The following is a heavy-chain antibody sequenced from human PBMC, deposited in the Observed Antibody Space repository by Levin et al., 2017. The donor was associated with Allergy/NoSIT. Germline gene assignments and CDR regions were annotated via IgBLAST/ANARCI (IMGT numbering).Heavy chain of an antibody. CDR3: ARDRARWGSSSAGEGGMDV. V-gene: IGHV3-13*01. Sequence: GGSLRLSCAASGFTFSSYDMHWVRQATGKGLEWVSAIGTAGDTYYPGSVKGRFTISRENAKNSLYLQMNSLRAGDTAVYYCARDRARWGSSSAGEGGMDVWGQGTTVTVSS. J-gene: IGHJ6*02. CDR1: GFTFSSYD. D-gene: IGHD6-6*01. CDR2: IGTAGDT.